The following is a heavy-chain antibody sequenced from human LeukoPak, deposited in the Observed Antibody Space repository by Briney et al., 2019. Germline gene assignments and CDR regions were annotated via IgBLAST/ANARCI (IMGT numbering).Heavy chain of an antibody. CDR2: INHSGST. CDR3: ARGPYDILTGAIGMDV. D-gene: IGHD3-9*01. CDR1: GGSFSGYY. V-gene: IGHV4-34*01. Sequence: SETLSLTCAVYGGSFSGYYWSWIRQPPGKGLEWIGEINHSGSTNYNPSLKSRVTISVDTSKNQFSLKLSSVTAADTAVYYCARGPYDILTGAIGMDVWGKGTTVTVSS. J-gene: IGHJ6*04.